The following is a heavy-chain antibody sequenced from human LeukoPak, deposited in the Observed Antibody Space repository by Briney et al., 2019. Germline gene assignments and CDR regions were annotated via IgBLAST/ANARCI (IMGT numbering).Heavy chain of an antibody. CDR3: ARARGSRYYDSSGLGYYFDY. Sequence: SETLSLTCAVYGGSFSSYYWSWIRQPPGKGLEWIGTIYYSGSTYYNPSLKSRVTISVDTSKNQFSLKLSSVTAADTAVYYCARARGSRYYDSSGLGYYFDYWGQGTLVTVSS. D-gene: IGHD3-22*01. CDR1: GGSFSSYY. CDR2: IYYSGST. J-gene: IGHJ4*02. V-gene: IGHV4-34*01.